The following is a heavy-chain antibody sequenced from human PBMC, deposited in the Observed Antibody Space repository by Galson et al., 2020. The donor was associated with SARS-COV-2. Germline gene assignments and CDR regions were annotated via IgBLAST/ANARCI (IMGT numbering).Heavy chain of an antibody. V-gene: IGHV4-31*03. Sequence: SETLSLTCTVSGGSISSGGYYWSWIRQHPGKGLEWIGYIYYSGSTYYNPYLKSRVTISVDTSKNQFSLKLSSVTAADTAVYYCASTAHPPFYGMDVWGQGTTVTVSS. CDR1: GGSISSGGYY. CDR2: IYYSGST. CDR3: ASTAHPPFYGMDV. J-gene: IGHJ6*02.